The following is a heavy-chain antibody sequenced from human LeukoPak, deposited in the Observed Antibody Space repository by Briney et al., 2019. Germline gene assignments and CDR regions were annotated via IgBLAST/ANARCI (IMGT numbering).Heavy chain of an antibody. V-gene: IGHV1-3*01. Sequence: ASVKVSCKTSGYTFSDYAVQWVRQAPGQRLEWMGWINAGNGKIRYSQKFQGRVTMTRNTSITTAYMELSSLRSEDTAVYYCARAQRYCGSTSCYAPVAFWGQGTLVTVSS. CDR3: ARAQRYCGSTSCYAPVAF. CDR1: GYTFSDYA. D-gene: IGHD2-2*01. CDR2: INAGNGKI. J-gene: IGHJ4*02.